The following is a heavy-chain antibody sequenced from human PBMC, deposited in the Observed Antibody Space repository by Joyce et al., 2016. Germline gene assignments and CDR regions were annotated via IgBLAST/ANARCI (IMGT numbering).Heavy chain of an antibody. CDR2: IDPSDSYT. Sequence: EVQLVQSGAEVKKPGESLRISCQGSGYSFTSYWINWVRQMPGKGLEWMGRIDPSDSYTNYSPSFQGHVTISADKSISTAYLQWSSLKASDTAMYYCARPRYCSGGSCLNWFDPWGQGTLVTVSS. J-gene: IGHJ5*02. CDR1: GYSFTSYW. V-gene: IGHV5-10-1*01. CDR3: ARPRYCSGGSCLNWFDP. D-gene: IGHD2-15*01.